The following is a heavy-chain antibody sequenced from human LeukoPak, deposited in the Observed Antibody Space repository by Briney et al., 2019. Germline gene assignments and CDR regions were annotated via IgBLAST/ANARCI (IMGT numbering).Heavy chain of an antibody. CDR1: GYTFTGYY. Sequence: ASAKVSCKTSGYTFTGYYMHWVRQAPGQELEWMGWIDPNSGDTNYAQDLQGRVTTTRDTSVSTAYMEVSRLTSDDTAVYYCARDYDSELDYWGQGTLVTVSS. V-gene: IGHV1-2*02. CDR3: ARDYDSELDY. J-gene: IGHJ4*02. D-gene: IGHD3-3*01. CDR2: IDPNSGDT.